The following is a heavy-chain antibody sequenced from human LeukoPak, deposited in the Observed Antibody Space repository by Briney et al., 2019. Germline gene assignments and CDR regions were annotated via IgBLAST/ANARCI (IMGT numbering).Heavy chain of an antibody. CDR3: AKDRRYCSSTTCPEY. Sequence: GGSLRLSCAASKFTFSNYGMHWVRQAPGKGLEWVAFIRYDGSDKYYADSVKGRFTISRDNSKSTLYLQMNSLRAEDTAVYYCAKDRRYCSSTTCPEYWGQGTLVTVSS. V-gene: IGHV3-30*02. CDR2: IRYDGSDK. J-gene: IGHJ4*02. D-gene: IGHD2-2*01. CDR1: KFTFSNYG.